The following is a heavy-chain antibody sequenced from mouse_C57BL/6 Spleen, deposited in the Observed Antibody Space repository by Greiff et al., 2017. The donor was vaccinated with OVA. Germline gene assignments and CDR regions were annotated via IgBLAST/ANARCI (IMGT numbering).Heavy chain of an antibody. V-gene: IGHV1-42*01. Sequence: VQLQQSGPELVKPGASVKISCKASGYSFTGYYMNWVKQSPEKSLEWIGEINPSTGGTTYNQKFKAKATLTVDKSSSTAYMQLKSLTSEDSAVYYGARRGGYDGGYYYAMDYWGQGTSVTVSS. J-gene: IGHJ4*01. CDR2: INPSTGGT. CDR1: GYSFTGYY. D-gene: IGHD2-2*01. CDR3: ARRGGYDGGYYYAMDY.